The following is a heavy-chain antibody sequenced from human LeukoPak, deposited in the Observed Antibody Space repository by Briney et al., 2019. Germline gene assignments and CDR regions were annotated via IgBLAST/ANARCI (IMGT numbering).Heavy chain of an antibody. CDR3: ARSCRDYDFWSGYYSLGRANYYGMDV. CDR1: GYTFTSYG. J-gene: IGHJ6*02. Sequence: ASVKVSCKASGYTFTSYGISWVRQAPGQGLEWMGWISAYNGNTNYAQKLQGRVTMTTDTSTSTAYMELRSLRSDDTAVYYCARSCRDYDFWSGYYSLGRANYYGMDVWGQGTTVTVSS. V-gene: IGHV1-18*01. D-gene: IGHD3-3*01. CDR2: ISAYNGNT.